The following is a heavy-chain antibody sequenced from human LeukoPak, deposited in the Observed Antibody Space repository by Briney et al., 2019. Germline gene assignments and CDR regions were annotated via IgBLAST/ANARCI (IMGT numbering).Heavy chain of an antibody. V-gene: IGHV1-18*01. CDR3: ARDPPVAGSYYYYMDV. CDR2: ISAYNGNT. Sequence: ASVKVSRKASGYTFTSYGISWVRQAPGQGLEWMGWISAYNGNTNYAQKLQGRVTMTTDTSTSTAYMELRSLRSDDTAVYYCARDPPVAGSYYYYMDVWGKGTTVTVSS. CDR1: GYTFTSYG. D-gene: IGHD6-19*01. J-gene: IGHJ6*03.